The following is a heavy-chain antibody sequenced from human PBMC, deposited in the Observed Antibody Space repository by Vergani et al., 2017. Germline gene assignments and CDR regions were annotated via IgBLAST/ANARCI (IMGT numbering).Heavy chain of an antibody. Sequence: VQLVESGGGLVKPGGSLRLSCAASGFTFSDFSMSWVRQAPGKGLEWVAFIGSSGPYINYADSVKGRFIISRDNTNNSLFLQLRSLRAEDVAVYYCARDCTSGGCPDNYGMDVWGQGATVTVSS. D-gene: IGHD2-8*01. CDR3: ARDCTSGGCPDNYGMDV. CDR2: IGSSGPYI. J-gene: IGHJ6*02. V-gene: IGHV3-21*06. CDR1: GFTFSDFS.